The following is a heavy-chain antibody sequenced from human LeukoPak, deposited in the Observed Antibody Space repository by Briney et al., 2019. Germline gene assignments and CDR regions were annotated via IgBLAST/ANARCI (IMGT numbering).Heavy chain of an antibody. V-gene: IGHV5-51*01. CDR2: IYPGDSDT. D-gene: IGHD3-22*01. CDR1: GYSFTSYW. J-gene: IGHJ4*02. Sequence: GESLKISCKGSGYSFTSYWIGWVRQMPGKGLEWMGIIYPGDSDTRYSPSFQGQVTISADKPISTAYLQWSSLKASDTAMYYCARPQLYYYDSSGYYYGYYFDYWGQGTLVTVSS. CDR3: ARPQLYYYDSSGYYYGYYFDY.